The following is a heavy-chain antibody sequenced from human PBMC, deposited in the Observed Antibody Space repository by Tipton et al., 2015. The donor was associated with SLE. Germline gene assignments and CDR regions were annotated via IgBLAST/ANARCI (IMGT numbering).Heavy chain of an antibody. V-gene: IGHV4-39*07. CDR3: ARGLPPRRITIFGVVTPRYYFDY. J-gene: IGHJ4*02. CDR1: GGSISSSSYY. CDR2: ISHGGIT. Sequence: TLSLTCTVSGGSISSSSYYWGWIRQPPGKGLEWIGEISHGGITNYNPSLKSRVTISVDTSKNQFSLKLSSVTAADTAVYYCARGLPPRRITIFGVVTPRYYFDYWGQGTLVTVSS. D-gene: IGHD3-3*01.